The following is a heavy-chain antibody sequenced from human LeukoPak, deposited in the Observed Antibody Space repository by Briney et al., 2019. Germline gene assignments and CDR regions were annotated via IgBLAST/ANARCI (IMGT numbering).Heavy chain of an antibody. Sequence: GGSLRLSCAASGFTFSSYSMNWVRQSPGKGLEWVSSISSSSTYIYYADSVKGRFTISRDNAKNSLYLQMNSLRAEDTAVYYCAIPSKSTYSSAWYGGDAFDIWGQGTMVTVSS. J-gene: IGHJ3*02. CDR1: GFTFSSYS. CDR3: AIPSKSTYSSAWYGGDAFDI. V-gene: IGHV3-21*01. CDR2: ISSSSTYI. D-gene: IGHD6-19*01.